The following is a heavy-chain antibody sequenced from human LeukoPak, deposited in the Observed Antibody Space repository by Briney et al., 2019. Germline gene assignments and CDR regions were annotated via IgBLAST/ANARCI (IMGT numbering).Heavy chain of an antibody. J-gene: IGHJ4*02. CDR1: GFDYHSYA. Sequence: GGSLRLFCGACGFDYHSYAEMWLRQAPGEGLEWVSTTSGSGGSTDYSDSVTGRFTISRDNSKNSLYLQMNSLRADDTALYYCAKGGSFRAFDYWGQGTLVTVSS. D-gene: IGHD6-13*01. CDR3: AKGGSFRAFDY. V-gene: IGHV3-23*01. CDR2: TSGSGGST.